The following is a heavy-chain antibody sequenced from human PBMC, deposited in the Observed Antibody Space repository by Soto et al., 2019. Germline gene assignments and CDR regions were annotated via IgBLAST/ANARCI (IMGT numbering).Heavy chain of an antibody. CDR3: WMTEDYYDSSGYYHGRRWFDP. D-gene: IGHD3-22*01. Sequence: AETLSLTCTVSGGSISSYYWSWIRQPPGEGLEWVGSIYYSGSTKYNPSLKSRVTISVDTYKNHFSLKLSSGTTADTAANYCWMTEDYYDSSGYYHGRRWFDPWGQGTLVTVSS. CDR1: GGSISSYY. J-gene: IGHJ5*02. CDR2: IYYSGST. V-gene: IGHV4-59*01.